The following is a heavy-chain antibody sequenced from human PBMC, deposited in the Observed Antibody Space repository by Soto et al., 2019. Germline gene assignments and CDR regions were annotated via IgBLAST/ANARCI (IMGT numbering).Heavy chain of an antibody. CDR2: SRDKAQGYST. V-gene: IGHV3-72*01. CDR3: AKDLREVATIFGVVITHYYYYYGMDV. CDR1: GFTLSDHY. D-gene: IGHD3-3*01. J-gene: IGHJ6*02. Sequence: GGSLRLSCAGSGFTLSDHYIDWVRQAPGKGLEWVGRSRDKAQGYSTAYAASVKGRFTTSRDESKNSVYLQMNSLRTEDTAVYYCAKDLREVATIFGVVITHYYYYYGMDVWGQGTTVTVSS.